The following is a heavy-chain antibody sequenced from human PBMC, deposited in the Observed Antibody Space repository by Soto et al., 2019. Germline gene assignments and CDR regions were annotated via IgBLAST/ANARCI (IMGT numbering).Heavy chain of an antibody. V-gene: IGHV3-23*01. Sequence: EVQLLESGGGLVQPGGSLRLSCAASGFTFSSYAMSWVPQAPGKGLEWVSAISGSGGSTYYADSVKGRFTNSRDNSKNTLYLRMNSQSAEDTAVYYCEKSGWSADTDYWGQGTLVTVSS. CDR3: EKSGWSADTDY. CDR2: ISGSGGST. CDR1: GFTFSSYA. D-gene: IGHD6-19*01. J-gene: IGHJ4*02.